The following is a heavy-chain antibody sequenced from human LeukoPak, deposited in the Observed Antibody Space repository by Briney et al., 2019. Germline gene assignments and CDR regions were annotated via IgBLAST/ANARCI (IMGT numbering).Heavy chain of an antibody. CDR1: GFTFSSKS. V-gene: IGHV3-21*01. CDR3: ARGYCSSTSCYGYYYYGMDV. Sequence: GGSLRLSCAASGFTFSSKSMNWVRQAPGKGLEWVSSISSSSSYIYYADSVKGRFTISRDNAKNSLYLEMNSLRAEDTAVYYCARGYCSSTSCYGYYYYGMDVWGQGTTVTVSS. J-gene: IGHJ6*02. D-gene: IGHD2-2*01. CDR2: ISSSSSYI.